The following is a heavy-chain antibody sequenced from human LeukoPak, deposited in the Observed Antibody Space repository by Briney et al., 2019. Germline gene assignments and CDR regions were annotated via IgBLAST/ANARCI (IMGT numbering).Heavy chain of an antibody. Sequence: GGSLRLSCAASGFTFSSYGMHWVRQAPGKGLEWVASIRYDGSNKYSADSVQGRFTISRDNSKNTLYLQMNSLRAEDTAVYYCAKVEASGVAVAGTQGSFFDNWGQGTLVTVSS. V-gene: IGHV3-30*02. CDR3: AKVEASGVAVAGTQGSFFDN. J-gene: IGHJ4*02. D-gene: IGHD6-19*01. CDR1: GFTFSSYG. CDR2: IRYDGSNK.